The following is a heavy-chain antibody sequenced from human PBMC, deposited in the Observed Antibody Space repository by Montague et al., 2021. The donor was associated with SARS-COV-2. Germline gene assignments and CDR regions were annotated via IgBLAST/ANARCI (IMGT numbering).Heavy chain of an antibody. J-gene: IGHJ4*02. CDR2: IFWNDDK. V-gene: IGHV2-5*01. D-gene: IGHD7-27*01. CDR1: GFSLISDGVG. CDR3: AHSLLFSSLGDLDS. Sequence: PALVTPTQTLTLTCTFSGFSLISDGVGVGWIRQPPGKALEWLALIFWNDDKRHNSSLKNRLTVTKDTSKNQVVLTMTNMDPLDTGTYYCAHSLLFSSLGDLDSWGQGTLVTVVS.